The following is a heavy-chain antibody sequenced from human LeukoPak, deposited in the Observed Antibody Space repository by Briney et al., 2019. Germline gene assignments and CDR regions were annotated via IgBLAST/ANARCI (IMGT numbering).Heavy chain of an antibody. CDR1: GGSISSYY. CDR3: ARHDEYSSNHVGLDY. Sequence: SETLSLTCTVSGGSISSYYWSWIRQPAGKGLEWIGRIYTSGSTNYNPSLKSRVTISVDTSKNHFSLKLTSVTAADTAVYYCARHDEYSSNHVGLDYWGQGTLVTVSS. J-gene: IGHJ4*02. CDR2: IYTSGST. V-gene: IGHV4-4*07. D-gene: IGHD6-13*01.